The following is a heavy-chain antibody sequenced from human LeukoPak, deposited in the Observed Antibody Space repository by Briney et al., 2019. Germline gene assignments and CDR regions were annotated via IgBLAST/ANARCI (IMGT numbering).Heavy chain of an antibody. Sequence: GGSLRLSCAASGFTFSSYGMSWVRQAPGKGLEWVSAISASGGSTYYADSVKGRFTISRDNSKNTLYLQMNSLRAEDTAVYYCAKDLIRLGIVATNFDYWGQGTLVTVSS. CDR3: AKDLIRLGIVATNFDY. V-gene: IGHV3-23*01. CDR2: ISASGGST. CDR1: GFTFSSYG. D-gene: IGHD5-12*01. J-gene: IGHJ4*02.